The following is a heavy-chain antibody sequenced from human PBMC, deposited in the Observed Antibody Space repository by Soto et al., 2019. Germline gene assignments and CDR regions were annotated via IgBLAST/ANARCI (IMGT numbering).Heavy chain of an antibody. CDR1: GYTFTSYG. D-gene: IGHD4-17*01. Sequence: ASVKVSCKASGYTFTSYGISWVRQAPGQRLEWMGWISAYNGNTNYAQKLQGRVTMTTDTSTSTAYMELSSLRSDDTAVYYCASGVDDYGDYVSIAWFDPWGQGTLVTASS. V-gene: IGHV1-18*04. J-gene: IGHJ5*02. CDR3: ASGVDDYGDYVSIAWFDP. CDR2: ISAYNGNT.